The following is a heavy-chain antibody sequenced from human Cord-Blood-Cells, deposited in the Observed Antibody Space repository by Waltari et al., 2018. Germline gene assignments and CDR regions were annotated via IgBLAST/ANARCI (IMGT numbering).Heavy chain of an antibody. J-gene: IGHJ4*02. Sequence: QVQLVASGGGVVQPGRSLRLSCAASGFTFSSYGMHWVRQAPGKGVGWVAVIWYDGSNKYYADSVKGRFTISRDNSKNTLYLQMNSLRAEDTAVYYCARDRSILEWLFDYWGQGTLVTVSS. D-gene: IGHD3-3*01. CDR1: GFTFSSYG. CDR3: ARDRSILEWLFDY. V-gene: IGHV3-33*01. CDR2: IWYDGSNK.